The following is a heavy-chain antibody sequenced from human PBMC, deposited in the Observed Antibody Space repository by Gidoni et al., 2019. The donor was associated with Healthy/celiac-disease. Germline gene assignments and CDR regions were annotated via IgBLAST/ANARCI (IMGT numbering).Heavy chain of an antibody. CDR3: ARAYYYDSSGYYHDAFDI. Sequence: LQLPESAPGLVKPSETLSLTCTVPGCSISSSSYYWGWIRQPPGKGLEWIGSIYYSGSTYYNPSLKSRVTISVDTSKNQFSLKLSSVTAADTAVYYCARAYYYDSSGYYHDAFDIWGQGTMVTVSS. CDR1: GCSISSSSYY. D-gene: IGHD3-22*01. CDR2: IYYSGST. V-gene: IGHV4-39*01. J-gene: IGHJ3*02.